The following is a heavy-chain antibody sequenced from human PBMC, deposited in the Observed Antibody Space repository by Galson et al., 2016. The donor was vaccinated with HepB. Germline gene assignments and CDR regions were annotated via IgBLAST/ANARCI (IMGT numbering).Heavy chain of an antibody. CDR1: GFTFRIYW. D-gene: IGHD4/OR15-4a*01. V-gene: IGHV3-7*03. CDR3: ARDDFGASEY. CDR2: IKPDGTET. Sequence: SLRLSCAASGFTFRIYWMTWVRQTPEKGLEWLANIKPDGTETQYVDSVKGRFTISRDNSKNSVFLQMNRLRAEDTAVYYCARDDFGASEYWGQGTLVTVSS. J-gene: IGHJ4*02.